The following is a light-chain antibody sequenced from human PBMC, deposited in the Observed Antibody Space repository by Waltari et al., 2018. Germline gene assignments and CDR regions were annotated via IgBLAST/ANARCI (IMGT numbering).Light chain of an antibody. Sequence: DIVMTQSPDSLAVSLGERATINCKSSPSVLYSSNNKKYLAWFQQRPGQPPKLLIYWSSTRESGVPDRFSASGSGTDFTLTISSLQAEDVAVYYCLQYYNTPQTFGQGTRVEIK. CDR3: LQYYNTPQT. J-gene: IGKJ1*01. CDR1: PSVLYSSNNKKY. V-gene: IGKV4-1*01. CDR2: WSS.